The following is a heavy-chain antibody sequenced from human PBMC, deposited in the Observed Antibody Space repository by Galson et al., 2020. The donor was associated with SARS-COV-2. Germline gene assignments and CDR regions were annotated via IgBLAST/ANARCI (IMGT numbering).Heavy chain of an antibody. CDR3: ARDLHPTRITIFGLVIGFNFAY. D-gene: IGHD3-3*01. Sequence: SETLSLTCTVSGYSISSGYYWGWIRQPPGKGLEWIGSIYHSGSTYYNPFLKSRVTISVDTSKNQFSLKLSSVTAADTAVYYCARDLHPTRITIFGLVIGFNFAYLGQGTLVTVSS. V-gene: IGHV4-38-2*02. CDR2: IYHSGST. CDR1: GYSISSGYY. J-gene: IGHJ4*02.